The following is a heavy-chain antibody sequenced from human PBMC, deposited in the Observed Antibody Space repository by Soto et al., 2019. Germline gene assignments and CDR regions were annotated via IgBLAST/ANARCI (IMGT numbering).Heavy chain of an antibody. J-gene: IGHJ6*04. CDR1: GFTFSNAW. CDR2: IKSKTDGGTT. Sequence: GGSLRLSCAASGFTFSNAWMSWVRQAPGKGLEWVGRIKSKTDGGTTDYAAPVKGRFTISRDDSKNTLYLQMNSLKTEDTAVYYCTTEWGTYGDSLDYYYGMDVWGKGTTVTVSS. D-gene: IGHD4-17*01. V-gene: IGHV3-15*01. CDR3: TTEWGTYGDSLDYYYGMDV.